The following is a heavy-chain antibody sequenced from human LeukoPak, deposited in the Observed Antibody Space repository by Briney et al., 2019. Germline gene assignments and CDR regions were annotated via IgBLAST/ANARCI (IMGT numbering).Heavy chain of an antibody. J-gene: IGHJ4*02. V-gene: IGHV1-46*01. Sequence: ASVKVSCKASGYTFTSYYMHWVRQAPGQGLEWMGIINPSGGSTSYAQKFQGRVTMTRDTSTSTDYMELSSLRSEDTAVYYCARAGYPSIAARPYYFDYWGQGPLVSVPS. CDR3: ARAGYPSIAARPYYFDY. CDR1: GYTFTSYY. D-gene: IGHD6-6*01. CDR2: INPSGGST.